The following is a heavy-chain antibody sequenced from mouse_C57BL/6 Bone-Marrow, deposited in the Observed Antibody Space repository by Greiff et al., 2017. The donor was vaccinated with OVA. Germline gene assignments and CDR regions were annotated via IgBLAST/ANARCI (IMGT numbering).Heavy chain of an antibody. CDR2: IDPSDSYT. Sequence: QVQLKQPGAELVRPGTSVKLSCKASGYTFTSYWMHWVKQRPGQGLEWIGVIDPSDSYTNYNQKFKGKATLTVDTSSSTAYMQLSSLTSEDSAVYYCARGNDYVRVAYWGQGTLVTVSA. V-gene: IGHV1-59*01. CDR1: GYTFTSYW. D-gene: IGHD2-4*01. CDR3: ARGNDYVRVAY. J-gene: IGHJ3*01.